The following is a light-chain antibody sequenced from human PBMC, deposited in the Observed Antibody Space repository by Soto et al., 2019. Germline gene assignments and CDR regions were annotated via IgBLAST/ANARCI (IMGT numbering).Light chain of an antibody. CDR2: DVS. J-gene: IGLJ1*01. CDR1: SSDVGGYNY. V-gene: IGLV2-14*01. CDR3: SSYTSSSTLYV. Sequence: QSALTQPASVSGSPGQSITISCTETSSDVGGYNYVSWYQQHPGKAPKLMIYDVSNRPSGVSNRFSGSKSGNTASLTISGLHAEDEADYYCSSYTSSSTLYVFGTGTKVTVL.